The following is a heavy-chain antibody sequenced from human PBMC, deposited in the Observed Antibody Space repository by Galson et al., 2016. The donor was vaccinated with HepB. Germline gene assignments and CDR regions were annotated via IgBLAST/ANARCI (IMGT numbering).Heavy chain of an antibody. D-gene: IGHD6-13*01. J-gene: IGHJ1*01. V-gene: IGHV3-23*01. CDR2: MSDSGGST. Sequence: LRRACAASGFTLINSAMSWVRQAPGKGLEWVSAMSDSGGSTYYADSVKGRFTISRDNSKNTLYLQMNSLGAEDTAIYYCAVRYSSIWYFQHWGRGTLVSVSS. CDR3: AVRYSSIWYFQH. CDR1: GFTLINSA.